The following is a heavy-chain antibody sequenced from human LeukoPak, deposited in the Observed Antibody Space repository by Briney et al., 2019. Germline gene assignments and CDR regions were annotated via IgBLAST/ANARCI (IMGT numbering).Heavy chain of an antibody. CDR2: MYYSGST. J-gene: IGHJ4*02. CDR3: ASEFYGDYYY. V-gene: IGHV4-59*01. Sequence: SETLSLTCTVSGGSISSYYWSWIRQPPGKGLEWIGYMYYSGSTNYNPSLKSRVTISVDTSKNQFSLKLSSVTAADTAVYYCASEFYGDYYYWGQGTLVTVSS. CDR1: GGSISSYY. D-gene: IGHD4-17*01.